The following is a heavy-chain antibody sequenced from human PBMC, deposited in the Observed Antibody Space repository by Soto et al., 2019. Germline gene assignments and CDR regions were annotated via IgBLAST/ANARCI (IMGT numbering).Heavy chain of an antibody. CDR3: ASGVATITGYFDY. V-gene: IGHV4-34*01. Sequence: SETLSLTCAVYGGSFSGYYWSWIRQPPGKGLEWIGEINHSGSTNYNPSLKSRVTISVDTSKNQFSLKLSSVTAADTAVYYCASGVATITGYFDYWGQGTLVTVSS. CDR2: INHSGST. J-gene: IGHJ4*02. CDR1: GGSFSGYY. D-gene: IGHD5-12*01.